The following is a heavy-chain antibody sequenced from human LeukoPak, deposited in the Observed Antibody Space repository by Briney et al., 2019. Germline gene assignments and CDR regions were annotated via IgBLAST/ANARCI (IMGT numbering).Heavy chain of an antibody. Sequence: GGSLRLSCAASGFTFTTYWMYWVRQAPGKGXXXXATISKDGSVKYYVDSVKGRFTISRDNAKNSLYLQMNNLRAEDTAVYYCAKDHISGWSYQHWGQGTLVTVSS. D-gene: IGHD6-19*01. J-gene: IGHJ1*01. CDR1: GFTFTTYW. V-gene: IGHV3-7*03. CDR2: ISKDGSVK. CDR3: AKDHISGWSYQH.